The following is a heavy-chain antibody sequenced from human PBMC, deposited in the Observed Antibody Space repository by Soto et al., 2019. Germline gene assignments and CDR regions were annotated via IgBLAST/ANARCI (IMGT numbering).Heavy chain of an antibody. CDR1: GGTFSSYA. J-gene: IGHJ5*02. D-gene: IGHD3-3*01. V-gene: IGHV1-69*06. CDR3: ARHIFLEWFNWFDP. CDR2: IIPIFGTA. Sequence: GASVKVSCKASGGTFSSYAISWVRQAPGQGLEWMGGIIPIFGTANYAQKFQGRVTITADKSTSTAYMELSSLRSEGTAVYYCARHIFLEWFNWFDPWGQGTLVTVSS.